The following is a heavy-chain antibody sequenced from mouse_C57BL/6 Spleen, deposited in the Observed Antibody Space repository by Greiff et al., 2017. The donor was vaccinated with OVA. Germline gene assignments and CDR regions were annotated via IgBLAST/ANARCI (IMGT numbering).Heavy chain of an antibody. J-gene: IGHJ2*01. D-gene: IGHD2-2*01. Sequence: QVQLQQPGAELVMPGASVKLSCKASGYTFTSYWMHWVKQRPGQGLEWIGEIDPSDSYTNYNQKFKGKSTLTVDNSSSTAYMQLSSLTSEDSAVYYCARSTMVTTNFDYWGQGTTLTVSS. V-gene: IGHV1-69*01. CDR3: ARSTMVTTNFDY. CDR2: IDPSDSYT. CDR1: GYTFTSYW.